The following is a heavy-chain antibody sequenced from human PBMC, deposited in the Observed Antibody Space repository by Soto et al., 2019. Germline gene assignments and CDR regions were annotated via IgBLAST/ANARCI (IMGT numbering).Heavy chain of an antibody. V-gene: IGHV3-7*01. CDR3: ARYPVVISYYGMDV. D-gene: IGHD3-22*01. J-gene: IGHJ6*02. Sequence: GGSLRLSCAASGFTFSSYWMSWVRQAPGKGLEWVANIKQDGSEKYYVDSVKGRFTISRDNAKNSLYLQMNSLRAEDTAVYYCARYPVVISYYGMDVWGQGTTVAVSS. CDR2: IKQDGSEK. CDR1: GFTFSSYW.